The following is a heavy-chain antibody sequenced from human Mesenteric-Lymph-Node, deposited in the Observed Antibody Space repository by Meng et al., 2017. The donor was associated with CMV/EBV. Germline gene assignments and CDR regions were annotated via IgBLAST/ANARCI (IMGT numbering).Heavy chain of an antibody. V-gene: IGHV1-69*02. CDR2: IIPILGIA. D-gene: IGHD6-13*01. Sequence: QVQLVQSGAEVKKPGSSVKVSCKASGGTFSSYTISWVRQAPGQGLEWMGRIIPILGIANYAQKFPGRVTITAEKSTSTAYMELSSLRSEDTAVYYCAGGIAAAGSRWFDPWGQGTLVTVSS. CDR1: GGTFSSYT. CDR3: AGGIAAAGSRWFDP. J-gene: IGHJ5*02.